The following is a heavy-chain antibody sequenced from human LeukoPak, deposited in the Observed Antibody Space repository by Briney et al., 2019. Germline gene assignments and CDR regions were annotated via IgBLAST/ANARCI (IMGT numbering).Heavy chain of an antibody. V-gene: IGHV3-30-3*01. CDR1: GFPFSSYA. CDR2: ISYDGSNK. Sequence: GRSLSLSCAASGFPFSSYAMHRVRQAPGKGLEWVAVISYDGSNKYYADSVKGRFTISRDNSKNTLYLQMNSLRAEDTAVYYCARNHPSSGYYCFDYWGQGTLVTVSS. D-gene: IGHD3-22*01. J-gene: IGHJ4*02. CDR3: ARNHPSSGYYCFDY.